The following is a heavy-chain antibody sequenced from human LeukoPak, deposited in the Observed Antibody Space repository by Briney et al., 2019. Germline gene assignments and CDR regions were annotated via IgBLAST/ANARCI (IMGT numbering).Heavy chain of an antibody. J-gene: IGHJ4*02. CDR2: IYPGDSDT. CDR1: GYSFTSYW. D-gene: IGHD5-12*01. V-gene: IGHV5-51*01. Sequence: GESLKISCKGSGYSFTSYWIGWVRQMPGKGLEWMGIIYPGDSDTRYSPSFQGQVTISADKSISTAYLQWSSLKASDTAMYYCARRPVATIPKYYLDYWGQGTLVTVSS. CDR3: ARRPVATIPKYYLDY.